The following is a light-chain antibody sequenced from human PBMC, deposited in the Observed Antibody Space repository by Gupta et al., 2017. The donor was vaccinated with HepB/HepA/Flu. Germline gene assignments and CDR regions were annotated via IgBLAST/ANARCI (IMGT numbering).Light chain of an antibody. J-gene: IGLJ1*01. V-gene: IGLV1-47*02. Sequence: QPVLTQPPSASGTPGRRVTISCSGSSSHIGNDNAYWYQQLPGTAPKLLIYNANQRPSGVPDRFSGSKSGTTASLAISGLRSEDEADYYCVAWDDSLSGYVFGAGTKVTVL. CDR3: VAWDDSLSGYV. CDR1: SSHIGNDN. CDR2: NAN.